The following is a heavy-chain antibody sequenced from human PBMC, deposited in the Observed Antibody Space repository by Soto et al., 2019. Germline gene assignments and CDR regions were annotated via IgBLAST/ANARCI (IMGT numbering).Heavy chain of an antibody. V-gene: IGHV3-73*02. Sequence: EVQLVESGGGLVQPGGSLKLSCAASGFSFSGSAIHWVRQASGKGLEWVGRIRSKANIYATAYAASVKGRFTISRDDSENTAYLQRNSLKTEDTAVYYCLRPGYSSGWTYYRGQGTLVTVSS. CDR1: GFSFSGSA. J-gene: IGHJ4*02. CDR3: LRPGYSSGWTYY. D-gene: IGHD6-25*01. CDR2: IRSKANIYAT.